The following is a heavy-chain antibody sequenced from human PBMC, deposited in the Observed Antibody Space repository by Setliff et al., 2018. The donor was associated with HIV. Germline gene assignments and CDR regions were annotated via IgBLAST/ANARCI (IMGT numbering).Heavy chain of an antibody. Sequence: ASVKVSCKASGYTFTSYGISWVRQAPGQGLEWMGWISGYNGNTKYVQKYQGRVTMTTDTSTSKVYMELRTLRSDDTAVYYCARVPYRSAWFSGGHDAFDVWGQGTMGTVSS. J-gene: IGHJ3*01. CDR1: GYTFTSYG. D-gene: IGHD6-19*01. V-gene: IGHV1-18*01. CDR2: ISGYNGNT. CDR3: ARVPYRSAWFSGGHDAFDV.